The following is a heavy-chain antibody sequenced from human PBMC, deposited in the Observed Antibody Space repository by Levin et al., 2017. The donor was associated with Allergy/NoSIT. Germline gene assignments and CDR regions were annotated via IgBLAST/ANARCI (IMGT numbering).Heavy chain of an antibody. J-gene: IGHJ6*03. Sequence: PGGSLRLSCAVYGGSFSGYYWSWIRQPPGKGLEWIGEINHSGSANYSPSLKSRVTMSLDTSENQVSLNLSSVTAADTAVYYCARGRGGYYYYYMDVWGEGTTVTVSS. CDR3: ARGRGGYYYYYMDV. CDR1: GGSFSGYY. V-gene: IGHV4-34*01. D-gene: IGHD3-16*01. CDR2: INHSGSA.